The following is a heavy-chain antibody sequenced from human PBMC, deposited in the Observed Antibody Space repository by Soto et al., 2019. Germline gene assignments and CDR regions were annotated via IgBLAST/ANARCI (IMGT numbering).Heavy chain of an antibody. CDR3: ARRGSGSYYDY. CDR2: ISGSGGST. J-gene: IGHJ4*02. V-gene: IGHV3-23*01. Sequence: VQLLESGGGLVQPGGSLRLSCAASGFTFSSYAMRWVRQAPVKGLEWVSAISGSGGSTYYADSVKGRFTISRDNSKTTLYLQMNSLRAEDTAVYYCARRGSGSYYDYWGQGTLVTVSS. D-gene: IGHD1-26*01. CDR1: GFTFSSYA.